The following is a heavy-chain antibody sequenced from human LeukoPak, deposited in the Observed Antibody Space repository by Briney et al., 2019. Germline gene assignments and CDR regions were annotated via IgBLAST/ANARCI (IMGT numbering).Heavy chain of an antibody. CDR1: GFTFRSYG. V-gene: IGHV3-30*18. J-gene: IGHJ4*02. Sequence: GGSLRLSCAASGFTFRSYGMHWVRQAPGKGLEWVAVISYDGSNKYYADSVKGRFTISRDNSKNTLYLQMNSLRADDTAVYYCAKSPFTSSLNALLDYWGQGTLVTVSS. CDR2: ISYDGSNK. CDR3: AKSPFTSSLNALLDY. D-gene: IGHD2-2*01.